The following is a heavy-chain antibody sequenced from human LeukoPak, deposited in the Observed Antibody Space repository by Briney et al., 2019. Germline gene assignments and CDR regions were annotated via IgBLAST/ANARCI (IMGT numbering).Heavy chain of an antibody. J-gene: IGHJ4*02. D-gene: IGHD3-10*01. Sequence: PSQTLSLTCTVSGGSISSGGYYWSWIRQHPGKGPEWIGYIYYSGSTYYNPSLKSRVTISVGTSKNQFSLKLSSVTAADTAVYYCASLVRGAGDYWGQGTLVTVSS. CDR2: IYYSGST. CDR3: ASLVRGAGDY. CDR1: GGSISSGGYY. V-gene: IGHV4-31*03.